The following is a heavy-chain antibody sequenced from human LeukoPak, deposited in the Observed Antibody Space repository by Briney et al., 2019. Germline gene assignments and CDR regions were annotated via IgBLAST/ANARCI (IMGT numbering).Heavy chain of an antibody. Sequence: GRSLRLSCAASGFTFSSYAMSWVRQAPGKGLEWVSAISDSGYSTYYADSVKGRFTISRDNSLNTLYLQMNSLRAEDTAVYYCAKGEIRYSGTSDYWGQGTLVTVSS. J-gene: IGHJ4*02. CDR2: ISDSGYST. CDR3: AKGEIRYSGTSDY. D-gene: IGHD1-26*01. V-gene: IGHV3-23*01. CDR1: GFTFSSYA.